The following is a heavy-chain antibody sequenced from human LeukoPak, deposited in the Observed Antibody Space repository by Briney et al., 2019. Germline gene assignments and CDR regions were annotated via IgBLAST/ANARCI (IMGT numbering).Heavy chain of an antibody. CDR3: ARGRRPDYDFWSGYYGPTPLDY. J-gene: IGHJ4*02. CDR2: IGTAGDT. V-gene: IGHV3-13*01. CDR1: GFTFSSYD. Sequence: PGGSLRFSCAASGFTFSSYDMHWVRQATGKGLEWVSAIGTAGDTYYPGSVKGRFTISRENAKNSLYLQMNSLRAGDTAVYYCARGRRPDYDFWSGYYGPTPLDYWGQGTLVTVSS. D-gene: IGHD3-3*01.